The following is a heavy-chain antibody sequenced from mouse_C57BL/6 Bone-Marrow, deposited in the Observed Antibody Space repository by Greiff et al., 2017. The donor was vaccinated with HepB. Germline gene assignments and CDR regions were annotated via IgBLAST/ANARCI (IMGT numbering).Heavy chain of an antibody. J-gene: IGHJ4*01. CDR2: IHPNSGST. V-gene: IGHV1-64*01. CDR3: ARTGDPYYYAMDY. Sequence: QVQLQQPGAELVKPGASVKLSCKASGYTFTSYWMHWVKQRPGQGLEWIGMIHPNSGSTNYNEKFKSKATLTVDKSSSTAYMQLSSLTSEDSAVYYCARTGDPYYYAMDYWGQGTSVTVSS. CDR1: GYTFTSYW.